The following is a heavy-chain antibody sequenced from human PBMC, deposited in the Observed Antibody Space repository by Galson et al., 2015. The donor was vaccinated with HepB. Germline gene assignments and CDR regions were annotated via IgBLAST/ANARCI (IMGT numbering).Heavy chain of an antibody. J-gene: IGHJ4*02. CDR2: IYYSGST. Sequence: SLTCTVSGGSIRSSSYYWGWIRQPPGKGLEWIGSIYYSGSTYYNPSLKSRVTISVDTSKNQFSLKLSSVTAADTAVYYCARHYYDSSGYSNFGYWGQGTLVTVSS. V-gene: IGHV4-39*01. CDR1: GGSIRSSSYY. CDR3: ARHYYDSSGYSNFGY. D-gene: IGHD3-22*01.